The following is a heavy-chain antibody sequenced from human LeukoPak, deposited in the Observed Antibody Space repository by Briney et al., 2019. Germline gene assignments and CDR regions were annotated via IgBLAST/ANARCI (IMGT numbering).Heavy chain of an antibody. CDR1: GFIFSSYE. J-gene: IGHJ4*02. CDR2: ISSSTYTM. CDR3: TRRYCSGGNCYYFDS. V-gene: IGHV3-48*03. Sequence: PGGSLRLSCAASGFIFSSYEMNWVRQAPGKGLEWVSYISSSTYTMHYADSVKGRFTISRDNAKNSLYLQMNSLRAEDTAVYYRTRRYCSGGNCYYFDSWGQGTLVTVSS. D-gene: IGHD2-15*01.